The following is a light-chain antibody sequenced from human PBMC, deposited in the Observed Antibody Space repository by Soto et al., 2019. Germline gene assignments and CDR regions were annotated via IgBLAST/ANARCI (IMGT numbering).Light chain of an antibody. J-gene: IGKJ2*01. CDR3: QEYKSYSPYT. CDR2: KAS. CDR1: QSISSW. V-gene: IGKV1-5*03. Sequence: DIQMTQSPSTLSASVGDRVTITCRASQSISSWLAWYQQKPGKAPSLLIYKASTLEGGVPSRFSGSGSGTEFTLTISSLQPDDFASYYCQEYKSYSPYTFGQGTRLEIK.